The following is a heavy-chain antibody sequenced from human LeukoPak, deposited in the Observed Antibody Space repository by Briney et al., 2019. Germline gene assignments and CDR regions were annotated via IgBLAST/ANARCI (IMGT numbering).Heavy chain of an antibody. CDR1: GFTFSSYG. CDR2: IWYDGSNK. Sequence: PGRSLRLSCAASGFTFSSYGMHWVRQAPGKGLEWVAIIWYDGSNKYYADSVKGRFTISRDNSKNTVYLQVNSLRAEDTAVYYCARDFGTAGDTYYYDSSANHGAFDIWGQGTVVTVSS. CDR3: ARDFGTAGDTYYYDSSANHGAFDI. V-gene: IGHV3-33*01. J-gene: IGHJ3*02. D-gene: IGHD3-22*01.